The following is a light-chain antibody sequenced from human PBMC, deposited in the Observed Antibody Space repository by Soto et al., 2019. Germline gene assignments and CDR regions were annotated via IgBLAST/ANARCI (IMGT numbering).Light chain of an antibody. CDR3: QQYNNWPRLT. CDR1: QRVTSN. V-gene: IGKV3-15*01. J-gene: IGKJ4*01. Sequence: EIVLTQPQAPLSLPQGERAPSSARASQRVTSNLAWYQQKPGQAPRLLIYGASTRATGIPARFSGSGSGTEFTLTISSLQSEDFAVYYCQQYNNWPRLTFGGGTKVEIK. CDR2: GAS.